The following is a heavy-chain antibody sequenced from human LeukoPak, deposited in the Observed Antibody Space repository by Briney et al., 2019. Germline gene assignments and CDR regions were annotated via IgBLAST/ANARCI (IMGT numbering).Heavy chain of an antibody. J-gene: IGHJ4*02. Sequence: SETLSLTCTVSGGSMSSFYWSWIRQPPGKGLEWIGNIYDSGSANCNPSLQSRVTISLDTSKNEVSLKLSSVTAADTAVYYCARTPMHYYDSSGYSDYWGQGTLVTVSS. CDR3: ARTPMHYYDSSGYSDY. CDR2: IYDSGSA. V-gene: IGHV4-59*01. D-gene: IGHD3-22*01. CDR1: GGSMSSFY.